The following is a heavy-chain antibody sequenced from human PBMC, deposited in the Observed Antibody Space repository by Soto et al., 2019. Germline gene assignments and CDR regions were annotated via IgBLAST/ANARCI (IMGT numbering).Heavy chain of an antibody. J-gene: IGHJ4*02. V-gene: IGHV3-23*01. D-gene: IGHD7-27*01. CDR2: ITGSADAT. CDR3: ASRGPNWAFFDL. CDR1: GFTFSSHI. Sequence: EVQLLESGGGLVQPGGSLRLSCATSGFTFSSHIMNWVRQAPGKGLEWVSTITGSADATFYADSVKGRFTISRDNSKNTLYLQMHSLRAEDTAIYYCASRGPNWAFFDLWGQGTLVSVSS.